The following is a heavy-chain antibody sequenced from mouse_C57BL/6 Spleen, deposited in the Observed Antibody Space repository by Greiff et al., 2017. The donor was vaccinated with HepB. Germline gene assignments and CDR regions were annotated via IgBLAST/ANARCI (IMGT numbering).Heavy chain of an antibody. J-gene: IGHJ4*01. Sequence: QVQLKESGPGLVAPSQSLSITCTVSGFSFTSYGLHWVRQPPGKGLEWLVVICSDGSTTYNSALKSRLSISKENSKSQVFLKMNSLQTDDTAMYYCARQPLYDYDGGGYAMDYWGPGTSVTVSS. CDR3: ARQPLYDYDGGGYAMDY. D-gene: IGHD2-4*01. CDR1: GFSFTSYG. CDR2: ICSDGST. V-gene: IGHV2-6-1*01.